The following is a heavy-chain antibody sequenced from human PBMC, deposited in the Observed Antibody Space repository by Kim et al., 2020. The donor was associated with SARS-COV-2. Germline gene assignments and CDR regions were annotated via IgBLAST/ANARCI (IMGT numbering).Heavy chain of an antibody. CDR1: GFTFSSYG. D-gene: IGHD6-13*01. V-gene: IGHV3-30*18. Sequence: GGSLRLSCAASGFTFSSYGMHWVRQAPGKGLEWVAVISYDGSNRYYADSVKGRFTISRDNSKNTLYLQMNSLRAEDTAVYYCAKDLVAAAGRLTSLYYY. J-gene: IGHJ6*01. CDR3: AKDLVAAAGRLTSLYYY. CDR2: ISYDGSNR.